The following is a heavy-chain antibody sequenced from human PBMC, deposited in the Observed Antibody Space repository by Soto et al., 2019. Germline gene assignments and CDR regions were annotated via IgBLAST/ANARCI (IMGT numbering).Heavy chain of an antibody. CDR2: ISFDGNNQ. CDR1: GFTFSDYT. J-gene: IGHJ6*02. V-gene: IGHV3-30-3*01. D-gene: IGHD1-7*01. CDR3: ARDRISRTTGNYYYGMGV. Sequence: QVHVVESGGGVVQPGKSVRLSCAASGFTFSDYTFHWVRQAPGKGLDWVAVISFDGNNQYYTDSVKGRFTVSRDESKDTVTLLMNSLRPEDTGVYYCARDRISRTTGNYYYGMGVWGQGTTVTVS.